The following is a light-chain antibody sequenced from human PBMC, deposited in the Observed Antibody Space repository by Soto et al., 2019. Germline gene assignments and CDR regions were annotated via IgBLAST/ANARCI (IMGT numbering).Light chain of an antibody. CDR2: DVS. J-gene: IGLJ2*01. CDR3: SLYTSSTTVE. Sequence: QSALTQPASVSGSPGQSITISCTGTSSDVGDYNYVSWYQQHPGKAPKLMIYDVSNRPSGVSNRFSGSKSGNTPSLTISGPQADEAADYYCSLYTSSTTVEIGGGTKLTVL. V-gene: IGLV2-14*01. CDR1: SSDVGDYNY.